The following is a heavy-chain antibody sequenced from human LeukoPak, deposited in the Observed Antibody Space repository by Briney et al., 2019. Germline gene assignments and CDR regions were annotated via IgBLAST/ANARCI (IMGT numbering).Heavy chain of an antibody. Sequence: SLKVSCKAFGSTFSSYAITWVRQAPGQGREWMGGIIPIFGTANYAQKFQGRVTITADESTSTAYMELSSLRSEDTAVYYCARSGYSSGWYLDYWGQGTLVTVSS. D-gene: IGHD6-19*01. CDR2: IIPIFGTA. CDR3: ARSGYSSGWYLDY. CDR1: GSTFSSYA. J-gene: IGHJ4*02. V-gene: IGHV1-69*13.